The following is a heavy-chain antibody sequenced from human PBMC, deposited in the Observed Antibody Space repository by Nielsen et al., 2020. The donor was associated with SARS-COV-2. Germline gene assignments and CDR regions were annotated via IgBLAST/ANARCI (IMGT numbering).Heavy chain of an antibody. D-gene: IGHD3-10*01. J-gene: IGHJ3*02. Sequence: ASVKVSCKASGYTFTSYAMHWVRQAPGQRLEWMGWINAGNGNTKYSQKFQGRVTITGDTSASTAYMELSSLRSEDTAVYYCARLSFGGAFDIWGQGTMVTVSS. CDR3: ARLSFGGAFDI. CDR1: GYTFTSYA. CDR2: INAGNGNT. V-gene: IGHV1-3*01.